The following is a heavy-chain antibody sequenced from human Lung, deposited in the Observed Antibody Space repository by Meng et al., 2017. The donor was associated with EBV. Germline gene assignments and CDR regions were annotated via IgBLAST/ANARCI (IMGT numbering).Heavy chain of an antibody. CDR1: GDRFSSNSAA. CDR3: ARVAVGISSFDY. V-gene: IGHV6-1*01. CDR2: TYYRSKWYN. Sequence: QVKLRQSGPGRVKPSQPLSPTVAIPGDRFSSNSAAWNWIRQSPSSGLEWLGRTYYRSKWYNDYAVSVKSRITINPDTSKNQFSLQLNSVTPEDTAVYYCARVAVGISSFDYWGQGTLVTVSS. J-gene: IGHJ4*02. D-gene: IGHD1-26*01.